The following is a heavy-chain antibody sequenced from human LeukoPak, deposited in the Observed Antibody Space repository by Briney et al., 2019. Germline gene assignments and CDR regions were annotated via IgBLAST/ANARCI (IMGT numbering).Heavy chain of an antibody. CDR2: ISSSGSTI. Sequence: GGSLRLSCAASGFTFSSYEMNWVRQAPGKGLEWVSYISSSGSTIYYADSVKGRFTISRDSAKNSLYLQMNSLRAEDTAVYYCARPPQLAYGMDVWGQGTTVTVSS. D-gene: IGHD6-13*01. CDR3: ARPPQLAYGMDV. V-gene: IGHV3-48*03. J-gene: IGHJ6*02. CDR1: GFTFSSYE.